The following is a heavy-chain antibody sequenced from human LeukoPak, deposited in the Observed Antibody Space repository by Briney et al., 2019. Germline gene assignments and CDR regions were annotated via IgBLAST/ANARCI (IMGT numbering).Heavy chain of an antibody. J-gene: IGHJ4*02. CDR3: ERLNFWSNSYAAPFDS. V-gene: IGHV3-7*01. CDR1: KFFFHGYW. D-gene: IGHD3-16*01. Sequence: GGSLRLSCAASKFFFHGYWMSWVRQAPGKGLEWVANIKQDGSEGYYMDSVKGRFTISRDNAKNLPFLQMNSLRPDDTAVYYCERLNFWSNSYAAPFDSWGQGSLVTVSS. CDR2: IKQDGSEG.